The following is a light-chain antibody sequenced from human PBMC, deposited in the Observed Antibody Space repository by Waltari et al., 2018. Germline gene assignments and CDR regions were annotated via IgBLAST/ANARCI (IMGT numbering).Light chain of an antibody. CDR3: MQGIHWPFT. Sequence: VAMTQSLLSLPVTLGQPAYIFCSSGQSLVYTDGNTYLSWCQQRPGQSPRRLIYKVSNRDSGVPDRFSGSGSGTDFTLKISGVEAEDIGIYYCMQGIHWPFTFGPGTKVDIK. J-gene: IGKJ3*01. CDR1: QSLVYTDGNTY. V-gene: IGKV2-30*01. CDR2: KVS.